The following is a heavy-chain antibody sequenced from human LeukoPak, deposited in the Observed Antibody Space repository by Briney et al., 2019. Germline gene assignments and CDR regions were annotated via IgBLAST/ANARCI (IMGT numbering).Heavy chain of an antibody. D-gene: IGHD2-2*02. V-gene: IGHV4-59*11. CDR1: GGSISSHY. CDR2: IYYSGST. Sequence: SETLSLTCTVSGGSISSHYWSWIRQPPGKGLEWIGYIYYSGSTNYNPSLKSRVTISVDTSKNQFSLKLSSVTAADTAVYYCARVEGGYCSSTSCYTAYYYYYYMDVWGKGTTVTVSS. CDR3: ARVEGGYCSSTSCYTAYYYYYYMDV. J-gene: IGHJ6*03.